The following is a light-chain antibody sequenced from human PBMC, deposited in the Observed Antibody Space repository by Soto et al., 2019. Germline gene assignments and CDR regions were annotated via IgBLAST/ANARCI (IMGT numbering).Light chain of an antibody. Sequence: EVVMTQSPVTLSVSPGERATLSCRASQSVSRNLAWYQQKPGQAPRLLIYSASTRATDIPNRFSGSGSGTEFTLIINSLQSEDFAVYFCHQYNDWPRTFGQGTKVDIK. CDR1: QSVSRN. V-gene: IGKV3-15*01. J-gene: IGKJ2*01. CDR2: SAS. CDR3: HQYNDWPRT.